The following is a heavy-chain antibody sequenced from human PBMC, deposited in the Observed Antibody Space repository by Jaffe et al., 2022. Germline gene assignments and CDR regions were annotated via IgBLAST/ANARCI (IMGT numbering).Heavy chain of an antibody. CDR1: GFTFSSYG. Sequence: QVQLVESGGGVVQPGGSLRLSCAASGFTFSSYGMHWVRQAPGKGLEWVAFIRYDGSNKYYADSVKGRFTISRDNSKNTLYLQMNSLRAEDTAVYYCAKDLYHLGELSLYWGWDLSGYFDYWGQGTLVTVSS. CDR3: AKDLYHLGELSLYWGWDLSGYFDY. CDR2: IRYDGSNK. J-gene: IGHJ4*02. V-gene: IGHV3-30*02. D-gene: IGHD3-16*02.